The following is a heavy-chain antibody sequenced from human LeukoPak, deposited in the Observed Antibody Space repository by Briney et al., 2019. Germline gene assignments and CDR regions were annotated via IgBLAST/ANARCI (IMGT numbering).Heavy chain of an antibody. V-gene: IGHV3-30*18. CDR2: ISHDAKYV. Sequence: GGSLRLSCAGSGFTFSRYGMHWVRQTPGKGLEWVALISHDAKYVEYADSVKARFTVSRDNSKNTLFLQMSSLRTEDTAVYYCAKVDHPETVVINPSFDHWGQGSLVTVSS. D-gene: IGHD3-22*01. J-gene: IGHJ4*02. CDR1: GFTFSRYG. CDR3: AKVDHPETVVINPSFDH.